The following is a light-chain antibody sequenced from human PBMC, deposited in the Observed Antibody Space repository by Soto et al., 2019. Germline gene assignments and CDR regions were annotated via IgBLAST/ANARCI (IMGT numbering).Light chain of an antibody. Sequence: EIVMTQSPATLSVSTGERTTLSWRASQSVSSNLAWYQQKPGQAPRLLIYGASTKATGIPDRFSGSGSGTEFTLTISSLQSEDFAVYYCQQYNNWPPRGTFGQGTKVEIK. CDR2: GAS. CDR1: QSVSSN. J-gene: IGKJ1*01. V-gene: IGKV3-15*01. CDR3: QQYNNWPPRGT.